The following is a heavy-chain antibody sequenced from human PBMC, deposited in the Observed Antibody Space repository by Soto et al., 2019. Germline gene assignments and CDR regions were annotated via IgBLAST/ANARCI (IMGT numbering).Heavy chain of an antibody. D-gene: IGHD6-6*01. Sequence: PSETLSLTCTVSGGSISSYYWSWIRQPPGKGLEWIGYIYYSGSTNYNPSLKSRVTISVDTSKNQFSLKLSSVTAADTAVYYCARAESIAAPYYYYYMDVWGKGTTVTVSS. CDR1: GGSISSYY. J-gene: IGHJ6*03. V-gene: IGHV4-59*12. CDR2: IYYSGST. CDR3: ARAESIAAPYYYYYMDV.